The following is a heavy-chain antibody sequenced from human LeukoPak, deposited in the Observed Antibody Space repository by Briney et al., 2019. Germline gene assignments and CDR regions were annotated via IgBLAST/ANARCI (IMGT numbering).Heavy chain of an antibody. D-gene: IGHD3-10*01. J-gene: IGHJ4*02. Sequence: PGGSLGLSCAASGFTFSSYSMNWVRQAPGKGLEWVSSISSSSSYIYYADSVKGRFTISRDNAKNSLYLQMNSLRAEGTAVYYCARHDYYGSGSYYRGAPVDYWGQGTLVTVSS. CDR1: GFTFSSYS. CDR3: ARHDYYGSGSYYRGAPVDY. V-gene: IGHV3-21*01. CDR2: ISSSSSYI.